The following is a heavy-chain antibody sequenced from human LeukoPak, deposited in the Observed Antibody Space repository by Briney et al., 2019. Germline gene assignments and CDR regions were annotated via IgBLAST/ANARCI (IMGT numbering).Heavy chain of an antibody. CDR2: IKEDGSEK. D-gene: IGHD3-16*02. CDR3: AKDRFVWGSYPGWFDY. Sequence: GGSLRLSCAASGFTFSSYWMSWVRQAPGKGLEWVANIKEDGSEKYYADSVKGRFTISRDNSKNTLYLQMNSLRAEDTAVYYCAKDRFVWGSYPGWFDYWGQGTLVTVSS. CDR1: GFTFSSYW. V-gene: IGHV3-7*01. J-gene: IGHJ4*02.